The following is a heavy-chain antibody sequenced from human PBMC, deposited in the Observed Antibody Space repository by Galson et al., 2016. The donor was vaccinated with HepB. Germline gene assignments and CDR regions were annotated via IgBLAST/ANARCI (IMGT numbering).Heavy chain of an antibody. CDR1: GFTFSSYW. J-gene: IGHJ4*02. CDR2: INSDGSST. Sequence: SLRLSCAASGFTFSSYWMHWVRQAPGKGLVWVSRINSDGSSTSYADSVKGRFTISRDNAKNTLYLQMNSLRAEDTAVYYCARHSSYYGNFDYWGQGTLVTVSS. D-gene: IGHD2-15*01. CDR3: ARHSSYYGNFDY. V-gene: IGHV3-74*01.